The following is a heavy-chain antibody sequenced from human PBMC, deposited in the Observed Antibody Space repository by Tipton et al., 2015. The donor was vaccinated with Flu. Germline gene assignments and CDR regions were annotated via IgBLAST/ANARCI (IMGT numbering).Heavy chain of an antibody. V-gene: IGHV4-39*07. CDR1: GGSISSYTYY. Sequence: TLSLTCTVSGGSISSYTYYWGWFRQSPGTGLEWIGSIYYSGTTYYNPSLKSRVTMSIDTSKNQFSLKLSSVTAADTAVYYCARRKTVTTRLTYFDYWGQGTLVTVSS. CDR3: ARRKTVTTRLTYFDY. D-gene: IGHD4-17*01. J-gene: IGHJ4*02. CDR2: IYYSGTT.